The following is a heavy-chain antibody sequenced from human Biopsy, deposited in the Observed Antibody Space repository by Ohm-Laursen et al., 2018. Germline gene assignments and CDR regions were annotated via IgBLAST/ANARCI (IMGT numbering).Heavy chain of an antibody. V-gene: IGHV1-24*01. CDR2: FAPENGKT. Sequence: AASVKVSCKVSGYTLTELSMHWVRQAPGKGLEWMGGFAPENGKTVYAQNFQARVSMTEDTSTDTAYMELRSLRSEETAVYYCAADINVWNVNYWGQGTQVTVSS. J-gene: IGHJ4*02. CDR3: AADINVWNVNY. CDR1: GYTLTELS. D-gene: IGHD1-1*01.